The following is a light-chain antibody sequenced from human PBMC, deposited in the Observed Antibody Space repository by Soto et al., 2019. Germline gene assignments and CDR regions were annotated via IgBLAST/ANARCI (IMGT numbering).Light chain of an antibody. CDR2: EVS. CDR3: SLYTSSSTFV. J-gene: IGLJ1*01. Sequence: QSVLTQPPSVSGSPGQSVTISCTGTSSDVGSYNRVPWYQQRPGTAPKLMIYEVSNRPSGVPDRFSGSKSGNTASLTISGLQAEDEADYYCSLYTSSSTFVFGTGTKVTVL. CDR1: SSDVGSYNR. V-gene: IGLV2-18*01.